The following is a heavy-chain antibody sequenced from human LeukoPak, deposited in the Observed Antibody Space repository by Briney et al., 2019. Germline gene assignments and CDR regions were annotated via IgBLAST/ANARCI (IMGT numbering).Heavy chain of an antibody. Sequence: GSLRLSCAASGSTFSNAWMSWVRQAPGKGLEWIGYIYYSGSTNYNPSLKSRVTISVDTSKNQFSLKLTSVTAADTAVYYCARERGYSSGWYSDYWGQGTLVTVSS. CDR3: ARERGYSSGWYSDY. CDR1: GSTFSNAW. J-gene: IGHJ4*02. D-gene: IGHD6-19*01. V-gene: IGHV4-59*01. CDR2: IYYSGST.